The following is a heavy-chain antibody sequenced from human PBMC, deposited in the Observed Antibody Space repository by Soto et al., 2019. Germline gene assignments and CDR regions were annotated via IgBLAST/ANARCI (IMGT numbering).Heavy chain of an antibody. J-gene: IGHJ4*02. Sequence: GESLKISCKGAGYICTSNWIAWVRQMPGKGLEWMGIIFPGDSDTTYSPSFQGQVTISADKSISTTYLQWSGLKASDTAMYYCARQDSRGYAYWGQGTVVTVSS. CDR1: GYICTSNW. V-gene: IGHV5-51*01. CDR3: ARQDSRGYAY. D-gene: IGHD6-19*01. CDR2: IFPGDSDT.